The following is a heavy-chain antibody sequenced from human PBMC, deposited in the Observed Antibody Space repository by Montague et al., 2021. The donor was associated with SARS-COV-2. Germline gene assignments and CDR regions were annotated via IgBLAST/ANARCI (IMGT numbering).Heavy chain of an antibody. D-gene: IGHD6-19*01. CDR2: ISSSGSTI. Sequence: RRISWYASGFTFSSYEMNWVRQAPGKGLEWVSYISSSGSTIYYADSVKGRFTISRDNAKNSLYLQMNSLRAEDTAVYYCARDGARYSSGWWGGDFDYWGQGALVTVSS. CDR3: ARDGARYSSGWWGGDFDY. V-gene: IGHV3-48*03. CDR1: GFTFSSYE. J-gene: IGHJ4*02.